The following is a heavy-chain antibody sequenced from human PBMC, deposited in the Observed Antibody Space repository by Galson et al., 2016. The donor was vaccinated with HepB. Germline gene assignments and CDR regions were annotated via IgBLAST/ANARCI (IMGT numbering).Heavy chain of an antibody. D-gene: IGHD1-26*01. CDR2: INHSGNT. Sequence: LSLTCAVYGGSLRGYYWSWIRQPPGKGLEWIGEINHSGNTNYNPSLKSRVTMTVDASKNQFSLTLRSATAADTALYFCARISSRVGQDYWGQGTLVTVSS. CDR1: GGSLRGYY. CDR3: ARISSRVGQDY. J-gene: IGHJ4*02. V-gene: IGHV4-34*01.